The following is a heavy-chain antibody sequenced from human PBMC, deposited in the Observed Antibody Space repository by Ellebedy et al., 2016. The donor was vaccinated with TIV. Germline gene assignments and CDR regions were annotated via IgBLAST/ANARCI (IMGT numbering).Heavy chain of an antibody. V-gene: IGHV3-74*01. D-gene: IGHD2-2*01. J-gene: IGHJ4*02. CDR3: ARDEVGGHDY. CDR1: GFTFSSRW. Sequence: GESLKISXAASGFTFSSRWMHWVRQAPGKGLVWVSRISSDGSITNYADSVQGRLTISRDNGKNILYLQMNNLRAEDTAVYYCARDEVGGHDYWGQGTLVTVSS. CDR2: ISSDGSIT.